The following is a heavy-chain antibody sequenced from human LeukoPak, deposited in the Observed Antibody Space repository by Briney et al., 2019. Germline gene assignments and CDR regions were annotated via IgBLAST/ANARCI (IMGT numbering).Heavy chain of an antibody. Sequence: SETLSLTCTVSGGSISSYYWSWIRQPPGKGLEWIGYIYYSGSTNYNPSLKSRVSISVDTSKNQFSLKLGSVTAADTAVYYCARRMPAGTVDYWGQGTLVTVSS. V-gene: IGHV4-59*01. CDR2: IYYSGST. J-gene: IGHJ4*02. D-gene: IGHD6-19*01. CDR3: ARRMPAGTVDY. CDR1: GGSISSYY.